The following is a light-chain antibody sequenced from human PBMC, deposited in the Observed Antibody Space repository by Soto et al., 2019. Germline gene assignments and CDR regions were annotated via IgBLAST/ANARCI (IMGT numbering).Light chain of an antibody. CDR1: QSISSW. V-gene: IGKV1-5*03. Sequence: DIQMTQSPSTLSASVGDRVTITCRASQSISSWLAWYQQKPGKAPKVLIYKASNLQSGVPSRFSGSGSETDFTLTISSQQPDDFATYYCQQCNSYPPTFGQGTTVDIK. CDR2: KAS. CDR3: QQCNSYPPT. J-gene: IGKJ1*01.